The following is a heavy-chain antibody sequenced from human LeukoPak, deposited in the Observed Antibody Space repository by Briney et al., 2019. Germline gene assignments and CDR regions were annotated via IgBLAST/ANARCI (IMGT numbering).Heavy chain of an antibody. CDR3: ARQGSRGRIVGYFQH. Sequence: SETLSLTCTVSGDSISSSSYYWGWIRQPPGKGLEWIGCMFYSGSTYYNPSLKSRVTISVDTSKNQFSLKLSSVTAADTAVYYCARQGSRGRIVGYFQHWGQGTLVTVSS. CDR2: MFYSGST. CDR1: GDSISSSSYY. D-gene: IGHD1-26*01. J-gene: IGHJ1*01. V-gene: IGHV4-39*01.